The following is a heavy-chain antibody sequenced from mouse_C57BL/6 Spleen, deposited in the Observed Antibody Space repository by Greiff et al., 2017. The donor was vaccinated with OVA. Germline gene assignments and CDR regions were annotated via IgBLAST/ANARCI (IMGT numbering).Heavy chain of an antibody. J-gene: IGHJ2*01. V-gene: IGHV1-15*01. CDR3: TREEGIYYYYFDY. CDR1: GYTFTDYE. D-gene: IGHD1-1*01. Sequence: QVHVKQSGAELVRPGASVTLSCKASGYTFTDYEMHWVKQTPVHGLEWIGAIDPETGGTAYNQKFKGKAILTADKSSSTAYMELRSLTSEDSAVYYCTREEGIYYYYFDYWGQGTTLTVSS. CDR2: IDPETGGT.